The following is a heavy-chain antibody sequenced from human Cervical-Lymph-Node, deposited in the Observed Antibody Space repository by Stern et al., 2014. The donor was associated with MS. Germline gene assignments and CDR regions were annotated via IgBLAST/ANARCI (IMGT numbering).Heavy chain of an antibody. J-gene: IGHJ4*02. CDR1: GFTFSNAW. Sequence: EVQLEESGGGLVKSGGSLKLSCAASGFTFSNAWMTWIRQAPGKGLEWVGRIKRNIDGGTTECAVPVTGRFTISRDDSISTLYLQMTGLKTEDTAIYYCTTNYGQLYWGQGTLVTVSS. CDR3: TTNYGQLY. CDR2: IKRNIDGGTT. D-gene: IGHD3-10*01. V-gene: IGHV3-15*01.